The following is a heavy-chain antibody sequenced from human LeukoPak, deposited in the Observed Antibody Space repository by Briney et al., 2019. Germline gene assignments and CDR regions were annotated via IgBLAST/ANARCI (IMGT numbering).Heavy chain of an antibody. V-gene: IGHV1-69*05. J-gene: IGHJ4*02. D-gene: IGHD6-19*01. CDR2: IIPIFGTA. CDR3: ASPPSHSSGWYVY. Sequence: SVKVSCKASGGTFSSYAISWVRQAPGQGLEWMGGIIPIFGTANYAQKFQGRVTITTDESTSTAYMELSSLRSEDTAVYYCASPPSHSSGWYVYWGQGTLVTVSS. CDR1: GGTFSSYA.